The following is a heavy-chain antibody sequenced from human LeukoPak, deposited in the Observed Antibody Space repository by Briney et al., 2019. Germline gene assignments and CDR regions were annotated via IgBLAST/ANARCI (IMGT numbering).Heavy chain of an antibody. CDR3: ARHPYSSGWYVRDNWFDP. CDR1: GGSFSGYY. V-gene: IGHV4-34*01. CDR2: INHSGST. J-gene: IGHJ5*02. Sequence: SETLSLTCAVYGGSFSGYYWSWIRQPPGKGLEWIGEINHSGSTNYNPSLKSRVTISVDTSKNQFSLKLSSVTAADTAVYYCARHPYSSGWYVRDNWFDPWGQGTLVTVSS. D-gene: IGHD6-19*01.